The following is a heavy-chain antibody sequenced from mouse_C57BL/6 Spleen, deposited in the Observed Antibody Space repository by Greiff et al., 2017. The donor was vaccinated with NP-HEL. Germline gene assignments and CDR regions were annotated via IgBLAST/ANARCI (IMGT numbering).Heavy chain of an antibody. CDR2: LYPGDGDT. Sequence: QVQLKPSGPELVKPGASVKISCKASGYAFSSSWMNWVTQRPGKGLEWIGRLYPGDGDTNYNGKFKGKATLTADKSSSTAYMQLSSLTSEDSAVYFCARDTTVVATGYFDYWGQGTTLTVSS. D-gene: IGHD1-1*01. J-gene: IGHJ2*01. CDR3: ARDTTVVATGYFDY. V-gene: IGHV1-82*01. CDR1: GYAFSSSW.